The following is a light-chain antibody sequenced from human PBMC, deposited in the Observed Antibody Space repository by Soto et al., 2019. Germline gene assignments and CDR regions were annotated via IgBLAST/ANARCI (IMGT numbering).Light chain of an antibody. V-gene: IGKV3-11*01. Sequence: EIVMTHSPATLSVSPGVTANLSCRASQSVSSYLAWYKQKPGQAPRLLIYEASNRATGIPARLSGSGSGTEFTLTISSIEPEDFAVYYCQQRTDWVTFGGGTKVDIK. J-gene: IGKJ4*01. CDR1: QSVSSY. CDR2: EAS. CDR3: QQRTDWVT.